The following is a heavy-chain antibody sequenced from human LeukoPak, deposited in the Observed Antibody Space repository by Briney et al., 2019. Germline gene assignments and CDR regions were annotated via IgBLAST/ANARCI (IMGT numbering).Heavy chain of an antibody. CDR1: GFTFSSYW. Sequence: PGGSLRLSCAASGFTFSSYWMSWVRQAPGKGLEWVANIKQDGSEKYYVDSVKGRFTISRDNAKNSLYLQMNSLRAEDTAVYYCENLDFWSGYHLYYWGQGTLVTVSS. D-gene: IGHD3-3*01. J-gene: IGHJ4*02. CDR3: ENLDFWSGYHLYY. V-gene: IGHV3-7*01. CDR2: IKQDGSEK.